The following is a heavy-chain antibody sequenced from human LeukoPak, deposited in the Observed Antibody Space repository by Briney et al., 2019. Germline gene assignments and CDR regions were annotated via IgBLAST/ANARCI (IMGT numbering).Heavy chain of an antibody. D-gene: IGHD3-22*01. CDR3: AREAPTYYYDSGSLFDY. Sequence: SETLSLTCTVSGGSISSSSYYWGWIRQPPGKGLEWIGSIYYSGSTYYNPSLKSQVTISVDTSKNQFSLKLSSVTAADTAVYYCAREAPTYYYDSGSLFDYWGQGTLVTVSS. CDR1: GGSISSSSYY. CDR2: IYYSGST. J-gene: IGHJ4*02. V-gene: IGHV4-39*07.